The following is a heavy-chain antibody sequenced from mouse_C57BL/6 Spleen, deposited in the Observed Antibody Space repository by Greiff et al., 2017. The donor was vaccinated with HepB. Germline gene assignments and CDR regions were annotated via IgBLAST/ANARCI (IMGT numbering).Heavy chain of an antibody. CDR3: ARNFYDYDGPWFAY. CDR1: GFTFSDYG. CDR2: ISSGSSTI. Sequence: EVQRVESGGGLVKPGGSLKLSCAASGFTFSDYGMHWVRQAPEKGLEWVAYISSGSSTIYYADTVKGRFTISRDNAKNTLFLQMTSLRSEDTAMYYCARNFYDYDGPWFAYWGQGTLVTVSA. J-gene: IGHJ3*01. D-gene: IGHD2-4*01. V-gene: IGHV5-17*01.